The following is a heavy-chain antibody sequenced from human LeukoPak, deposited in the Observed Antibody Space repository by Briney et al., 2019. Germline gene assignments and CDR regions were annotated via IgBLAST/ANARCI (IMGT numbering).Heavy chain of an antibody. CDR2: ISGSGGST. D-gene: IGHD2-2*01. CDR3: SQGITGTRYYYGMDV. CDR1: GFTFSSYA. Sequence: GGSLRLSCAASGFTFSSYAMSWVRQAPGKGLEWVSAISGSGGSTYYADSVKGRFTISRDNSKNTLYLQMNSLRAEGTAVYYCSQGITGTRYYYGMDVWGQGTTVTVSS. V-gene: IGHV3-23*01. J-gene: IGHJ6*02.